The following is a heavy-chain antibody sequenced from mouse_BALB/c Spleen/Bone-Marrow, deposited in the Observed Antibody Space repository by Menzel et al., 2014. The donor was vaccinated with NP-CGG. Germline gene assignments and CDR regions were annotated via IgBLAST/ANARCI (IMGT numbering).Heavy chain of an antibody. J-gene: IGHJ3*01. D-gene: IGHD2-14*01. V-gene: IGHV5-4*02. CDR3: ARDGDYRYAWFAY. CDR1: GFTFSDYY. Sequence: DVMLVESGGGLVKPGGSLKLSCAASGFTFSDYYKYWVRQTPEKRLEWVATISDAGSYTYYPDSVKGRFTISRDNAKNNLYLRMISLKSEDTAMYYCARDGDYRYAWFAYWGQGTLVTVST. CDR2: ISDAGSYT.